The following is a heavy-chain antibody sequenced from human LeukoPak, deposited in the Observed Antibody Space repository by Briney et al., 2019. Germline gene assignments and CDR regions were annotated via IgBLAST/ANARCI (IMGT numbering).Heavy chain of an antibody. V-gene: IGHV3-11*01. D-gene: IGHD2-2*03. Sequence: GGSLRLSCAASGFTFSVYYMSWIRQAPGKGLEWVSYISNSGTTIYYADSVKGRFTISRDNAKNSLYLQMNSLRAEDTAVYYCASGSGHWGQGTLVTVSS. J-gene: IGHJ4*02. CDR3: ASGSGH. CDR1: GFTFSVYY. CDR2: ISNSGTTI.